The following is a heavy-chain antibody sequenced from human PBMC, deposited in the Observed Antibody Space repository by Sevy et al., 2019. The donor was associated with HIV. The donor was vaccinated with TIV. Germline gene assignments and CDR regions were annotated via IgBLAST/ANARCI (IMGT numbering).Heavy chain of an antibody. CDR1: GFTFSSYA. D-gene: IGHD2-21*02. V-gene: IGHV3-23*01. CDR2: ISGSGGST. J-gene: IGHJ5*02. CDR3: AKNLRGEYFVVVTAILPWFDP. Sequence: GGSLRLSCAASGFTFSSYAMSWVRQAPGKGLEWVSAISGSGGSTYYADSVKGRFTISRDNSKNTLYLQMNSLRAEDTAVYYCAKNLRGEYFVVVTAILPWFDPWGQGTLVTVSS.